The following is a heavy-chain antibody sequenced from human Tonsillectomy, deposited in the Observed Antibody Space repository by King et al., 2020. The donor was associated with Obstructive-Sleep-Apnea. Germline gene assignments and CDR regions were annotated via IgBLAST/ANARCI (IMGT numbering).Heavy chain of an antibody. D-gene: IGHD4-17*01. J-gene: IGHJ4*02. CDR2: IKSRADGGTT. CDR3: VTGNPPPGDFTFDY. V-gene: IGHV3-15*02. Sequence: VQLVESGGALVKPGGSLRLSCAASGFAFNNAWMNWVRQAPGKGLEWVGRIKSRADGGTTDFAAPVKGRFAISRDDSKNTLYLQMNSLTTEDTALYYCVTGNPPPGDFTFDYWGPGTLVTVSS. CDR1: GFAFNNAW.